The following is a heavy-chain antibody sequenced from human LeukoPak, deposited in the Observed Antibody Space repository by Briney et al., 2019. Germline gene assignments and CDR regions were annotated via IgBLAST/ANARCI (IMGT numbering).Heavy chain of an antibody. CDR3: AGGARGNYVSVFDS. Sequence: SQTLSLTCAISGDSVSNTGASWNWIRQSPSRGLEWLGRTYYRTKWYFDSAVSVKSRTTISPDTSKNQISLQLNSVTPEDTAVYYCAGGARGNYVSVFDSWGQGTLVTVSS. D-gene: IGHD1-7*01. CDR1: GDSVSNTGAS. CDR2: TYYRTKWYF. J-gene: IGHJ5*01. V-gene: IGHV6-1*01.